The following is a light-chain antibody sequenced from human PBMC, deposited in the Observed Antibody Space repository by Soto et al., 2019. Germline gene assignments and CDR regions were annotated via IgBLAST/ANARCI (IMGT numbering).Light chain of an antibody. Sequence: QSVLTQPPSASGTPGQRVTISCSGSSSNIGRNTVNWYQQLPGTAPKVVIYNNNQRPSGVPDRLSGSKSGTSASLAISGLQSDDEADYYCAVWDDSLKGGVFGGGTKLTVL. J-gene: IGLJ3*02. CDR3: AVWDDSLKGGV. V-gene: IGLV1-44*01. CDR2: NNN. CDR1: SSNIGRNT.